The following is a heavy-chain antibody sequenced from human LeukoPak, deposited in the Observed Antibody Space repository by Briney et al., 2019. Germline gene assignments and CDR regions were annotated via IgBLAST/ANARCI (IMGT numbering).Heavy chain of an antibody. Sequence: GGSLRLSCVASGFTFSSYAMSWVRQAPGKGLEWVSAISGSGGSTYYADSVKGRFTISRDNSKNTLYLQMNSLRAEDTAVYYCAKQRAYYYGSGSYYHYWGQGTLVTVSS. CDR2: ISGSGGST. CDR3: AKQRAYYYGSGSYYHY. J-gene: IGHJ4*02. CDR1: GFTFSSYA. V-gene: IGHV3-23*01. D-gene: IGHD3-10*01.